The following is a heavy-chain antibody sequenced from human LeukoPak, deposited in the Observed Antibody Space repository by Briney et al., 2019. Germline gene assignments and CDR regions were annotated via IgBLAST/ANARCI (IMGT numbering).Heavy chain of an antibody. CDR3: ARAGYSSGWSYYDAFDM. J-gene: IGHJ3*02. V-gene: IGHV3-21*01. CDR1: GFTFSSYS. D-gene: IGHD6-19*01. CDR2: ISSRSSYR. Sequence: PGGSLRLSCAASGFTFSSYSMNWVRQAPGKGLEWVSSISSRSSYRYYVDSVKGRFTISRDNAKNSLYLQMNSLRTEDTAVYYCARAGYSSGWSYYDAFDMWGQGTMVTVSS.